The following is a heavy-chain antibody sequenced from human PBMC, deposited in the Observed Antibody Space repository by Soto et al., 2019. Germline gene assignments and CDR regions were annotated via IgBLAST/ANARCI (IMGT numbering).Heavy chain of an antibody. J-gene: IGHJ3*02. CDR2: IWYDGSNK. D-gene: IGHD3-22*01. CDR3: ARDSQYYYDSSGYLEDAFDI. V-gene: IGHV3-33*01. Sequence: GGSLRLSCAASGFTFSSYGMHWVRQAPGKGLEWVAVIWYDGSNKYYADSMKGRFTISRDNSKNTLYLQMNSLRAEDTAVYYCARDSQYYYDSSGYLEDAFDIWGQGTMVTVSS. CDR1: GFTFSSYG.